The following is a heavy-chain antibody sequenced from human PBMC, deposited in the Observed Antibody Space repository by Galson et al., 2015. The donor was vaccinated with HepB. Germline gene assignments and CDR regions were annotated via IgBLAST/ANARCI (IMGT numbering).Heavy chain of an antibody. J-gene: IGHJ3*02. CDR1: GFTFTSSA. CDR2: IVVGSGNT. D-gene: IGHD3-9*01. CDR3: AAGFLSGLGFDWLFPMVI. Sequence: SVKVSCKASGFTFTSSAMQWVRQARGQRLEWIGWIVVGSGNTNYAQKFQERVTITRDMSTSTAYMELSSLRSEDTAVYYCAAGFLSGLGFDWLFPMVIWGQGTMVTVSS. V-gene: IGHV1-58*02.